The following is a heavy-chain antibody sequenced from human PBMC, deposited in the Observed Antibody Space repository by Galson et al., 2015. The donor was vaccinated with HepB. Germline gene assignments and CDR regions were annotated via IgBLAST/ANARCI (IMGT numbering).Heavy chain of an antibody. CDR1: GYSFNNYG. CDR3: ARYSSSLYSYAMDV. J-gene: IGHJ6*02. Sequence: SVKVSCKASGYSFNNYGFIWVRQAPGQGLEWMGWISVYNGNTDYAQKVQDRVTMTTDRSTRSAYMELRSLRSDDTAVYYCARYSSSLYSYAMDVWGQGTTVTVSS. D-gene: IGHD6-6*01. V-gene: IGHV1-18*04. CDR2: ISVYNGNT.